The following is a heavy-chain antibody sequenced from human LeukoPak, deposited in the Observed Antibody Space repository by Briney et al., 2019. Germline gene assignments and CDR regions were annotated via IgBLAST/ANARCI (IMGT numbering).Heavy chain of an antibody. CDR2: FDPEDGET. D-gene: IGHD2-8*01. CDR3: ATAGMGLPDYYGMDV. Sequence: GASVKVSCKVSGYTLTELSMHWVRQAPGKGLEWMGGFDPEDGETIYAQKFQGRVTMAEDTSTDTAYMELSSLRSEDTAVYYCATAGMGLPDYYGMDVWGKGTTVTVSS. J-gene: IGHJ6*04. V-gene: IGHV1-24*01. CDR1: GYTLTELS.